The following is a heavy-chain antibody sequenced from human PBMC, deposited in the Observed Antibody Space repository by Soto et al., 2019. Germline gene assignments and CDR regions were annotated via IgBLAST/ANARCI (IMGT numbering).Heavy chain of an antibody. Sequence: GGSLRLSCAASGFTFSNYGMHWVRQAPGKGLEWVAVISYDGGNKYFADSVKGRFTITRDNSKNTLYLQMNSLRAEDTAVYYCAKDQHFYDSSGYYYFLDYWGQGTRVTVSS. D-gene: IGHD3-22*01. CDR3: AKDQHFYDSSGYYYFLDY. CDR2: ISYDGGNK. V-gene: IGHV3-30*18. CDR1: GFTFSNYG. J-gene: IGHJ4*02.